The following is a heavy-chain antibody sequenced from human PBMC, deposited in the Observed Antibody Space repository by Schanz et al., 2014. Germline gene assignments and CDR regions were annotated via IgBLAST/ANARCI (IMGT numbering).Heavy chain of an antibody. Sequence: EVQLVESGGGLVQPGGSLRLSCAASGFTFSTYWMSWVRQAPGKGLEWVSSITNSSSYIYYTDSVKGRFTISRDNAKNSLYLQMNSLRAEDTAVYYCAKYGTGKGVAFEYWGQGTLVTVSS. J-gene: IGHJ4*02. CDR1: GFTFSTYW. CDR3: AKYGTGKGVAFEY. V-gene: IGHV3-21*01. D-gene: IGHD1-26*01. CDR2: ITNSSSYI.